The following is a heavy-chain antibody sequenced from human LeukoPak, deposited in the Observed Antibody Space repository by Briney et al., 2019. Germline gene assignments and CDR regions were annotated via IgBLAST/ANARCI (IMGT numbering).Heavy chain of an antibody. CDR3: ARAGCSSTSCYHYYYYYGMDV. CDR1: GFTFSSYA. Sequence: GSLRLSCAASGFTFSSYAMHWVHQAPGKGLEWVAVISYDGSNKYYADSVKGRFTISRDNSKNTLYLQMNSLRAEDTAVYYCARAGCSSTSCYHYYYYYGMDVWGQGTTVTVSS. V-gene: IGHV3-30-3*01. D-gene: IGHD2-2*01. J-gene: IGHJ6*02. CDR2: ISYDGSNK.